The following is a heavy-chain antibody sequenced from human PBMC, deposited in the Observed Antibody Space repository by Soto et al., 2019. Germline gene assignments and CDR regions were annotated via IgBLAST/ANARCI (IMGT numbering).Heavy chain of an antibody. V-gene: IGHV3-74*01. CDR3: ARDGCPTNVADFDY. CDR1: GFTFSSYW. D-gene: IGHD6-13*01. CDR2: INSDGSST. J-gene: IGHJ4*02. Sequence: EVQLVESGGGLVQPGGSLRLSCAASGFTFSSYWMHWVRQAPGKGLVWVSRINSDGSSTSYADSVKGRFTISRDNAKNTLYLQMNRLRAEDTAVYYWARDGCPTNVADFDYWGQGTLVTVSS.